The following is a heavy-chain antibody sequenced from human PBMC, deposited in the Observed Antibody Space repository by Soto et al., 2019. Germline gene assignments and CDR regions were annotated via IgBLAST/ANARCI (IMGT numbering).Heavy chain of an antibody. J-gene: IGHJ3*02. V-gene: IGHV4-4*02. D-gene: IGHD2-2*01. Sequence: QVQLQESGPGLVKPSGTLSLTCAVSGGSISSSNWWSWVRQPPGKGLEWIGEIYHSGSTNYNPSLKSRVTISVDKSKNQFSLKLSSVTAADTAVHYCARDLVPAATHDAFDIWGQGTMVTVSS. CDR3: ARDLVPAATHDAFDI. CDR1: GGSISSSNW. CDR2: IYHSGST.